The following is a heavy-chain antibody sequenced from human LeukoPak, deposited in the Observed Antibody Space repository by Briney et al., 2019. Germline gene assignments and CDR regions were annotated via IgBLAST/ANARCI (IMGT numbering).Heavy chain of an antibody. CDR3: AREGDPTIPIVDPWGFDP. CDR2: IYYSGST. J-gene: IGHJ5*02. D-gene: IGHD3-22*01. Sequence: SETLSLTCTVSGGSISSSSYYWGWLRQPPGRGGEWVGSIYYSGSTYYNPSLKSRVTISVDTSKNQFSLKLSSVTAADTAVYYCAREGDPTIPIVDPWGFDPWGQGTLVTVSS. CDR1: GGSISSSSYY. V-gene: IGHV4-39*07.